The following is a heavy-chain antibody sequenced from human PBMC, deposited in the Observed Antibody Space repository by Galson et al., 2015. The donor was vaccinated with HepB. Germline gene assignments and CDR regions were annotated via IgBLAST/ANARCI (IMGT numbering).Heavy chain of an antibody. CDR1: GFTFSSYA. D-gene: IGHD3-3*01. Sequence: SLRLSCAASGFTFSSYAMSWVRQAPGKGLEWVSAISGSGGSTYYADSVKGRFTISRDNSKNTLYLQMNSLRAEDTAVYYCALQGDFGVVTPTLNWFDPWGQGTLVTVSS. CDR3: ALQGDFGVVTPTLNWFDP. CDR2: ISGSGGST. J-gene: IGHJ5*02. V-gene: IGHV3-23*01.